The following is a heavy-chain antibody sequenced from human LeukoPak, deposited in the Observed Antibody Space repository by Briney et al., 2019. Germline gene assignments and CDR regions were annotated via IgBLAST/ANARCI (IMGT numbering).Heavy chain of an antibody. D-gene: IGHD3-22*01. CDR1: GFTFSNYN. Sequence: PGGSLRLSCADSGFTFSNYNMNWVRQAPGKGLEWVSYISSSGSKIFYADSVKGRLTISRDNAKNSPYLQMNSLRAEDTAVYYCARNPPEGGYFGYWGQGTLVTVSS. CDR2: ISSSGSKI. CDR3: ARNPPEGGYFGY. V-gene: IGHV3-48*01. J-gene: IGHJ4*02.